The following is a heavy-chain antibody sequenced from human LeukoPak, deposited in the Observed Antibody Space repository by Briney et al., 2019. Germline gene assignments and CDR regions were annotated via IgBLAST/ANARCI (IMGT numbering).Heavy chain of an antibody. CDR3: ARVGSEGDYGDYVAFDI. D-gene: IGHD4-17*01. V-gene: IGHV4-59*01. Sequence: SETLSLTCTVSGGSISSYYWSWIRQPPGKGLEWIGYIYYSGSTNYNPSLKSRVTISVDTSKNQFSLKLSSVTAADTAVYYCARVGSEGDYGDYVAFDIWGQGTMVTVSS. CDR2: IYYSGST. CDR1: GGSISSYY. J-gene: IGHJ3*02.